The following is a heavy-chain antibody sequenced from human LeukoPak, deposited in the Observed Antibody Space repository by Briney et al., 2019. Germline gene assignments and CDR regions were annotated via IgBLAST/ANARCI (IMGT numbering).Heavy chain of an antibody. V-gene: IGHV3-48*04. J-gene: IGHJ4*02. CDR3: ARGSSVVGLD. CDR1: GFSFGTYA. Sequence: GGSLILSCAASGFSFGTYAMSWVRQAPGKGLEWLSHITSGSVTTHYADSVRGRFTISRDNAKTSLYLQMNSLSAEDTAVYYCARGSSVVGLDWGQGTLVTVSS. D-gene: IGHD2-15*01. CDR2: ITSGSVTT.